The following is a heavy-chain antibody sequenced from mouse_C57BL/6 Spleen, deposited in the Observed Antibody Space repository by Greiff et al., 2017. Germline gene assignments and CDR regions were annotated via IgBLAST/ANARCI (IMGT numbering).Heavy chain of an antibody. CDR2: IDPSDSYT. J-gene: IGHJ2*01. CDR1: GYTFTSYW. CDR3: ARMEGGDFDD. Sequence: QVQLQQPGAELVMPGASVKLSCKASGYTFTSYWMHWVKQRPGQGLEWIGEIDPSDSYTNYNQKFKGKSTLTVDKSSSTAYMQLSSLPSEDSAVYYCARMEGGDFDDWGQGTTLTVSS. V-gene: IGHV1-69*01.